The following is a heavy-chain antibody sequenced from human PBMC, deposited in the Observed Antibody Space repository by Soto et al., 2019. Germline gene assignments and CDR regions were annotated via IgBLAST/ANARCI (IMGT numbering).Heavy chain of an antibody. Sequence: SVKVSCKASGSTFSSYAISWVRQAPGQGLERMGGIIPIFGTANYAQKFQGRVTITADESTSTAYMELSSLRYEDTAVYYCARTPRGHWGGDGPPNWYFDLWGRGTLVTVS. CDR1: GSTFSSYA. J-gene: IGHJ2*01. D-gene: IGHD2-21*02. CDR2: IIPIFGTA. CDR3: ARTPRGHWGGDGPPNWYFDL. V-gene: IGHV1-69*13.